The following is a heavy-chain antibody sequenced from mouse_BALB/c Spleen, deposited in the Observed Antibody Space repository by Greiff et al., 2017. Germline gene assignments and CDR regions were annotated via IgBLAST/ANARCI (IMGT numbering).Heavy chain of an antibody. D-gene: IGHD2-4*01. Sequence: QVQLQQSGAELVKPGASVKLSCKASGYTFTSYYMYWVKQRPGQGLEWIGEINPSNGGTNFNEKFKSKATLTVDKSSSTAYMQLSSLTSEDSAVYYCTRCGITSYYAMDDWGQGTSVTVSS. CDR2: INPSNGGT. J-gene: IGHJ4*01. CDR1: GYTFTSYY. V-gene: IGHV1S81*02. CDR3: TRCGITSYYAMDD.